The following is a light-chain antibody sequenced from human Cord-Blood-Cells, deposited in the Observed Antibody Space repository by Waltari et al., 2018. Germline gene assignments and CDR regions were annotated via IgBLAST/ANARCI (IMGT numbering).Light chain of an antibody. J-gene: IGLJ3*02. CDR2: RNN. V-gene: IGLV1-47*01. CDR3: AAWDDSLSGSWV. Sequence: QSVLTQPPSASGTPGQRVTISRSGSSSNIGSNYVYWYQQLPGTAPKLLIYRNNQRPSGVPDRFSGSKSGTSASLAISGLRSEDEADYYCAAWDDSLSGSWVFDGGTKLTVL. CDR1: SSNIGSNY.